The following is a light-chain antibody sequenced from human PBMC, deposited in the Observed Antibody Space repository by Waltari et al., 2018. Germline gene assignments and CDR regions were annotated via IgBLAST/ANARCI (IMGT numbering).Light chain of an antibody. J-gene: IGKJ3*01. CDR3: QKYSSLPFT. CDR1: QSVSSY. V-gene: IGKV3-20*01. Sequence: VILTQSPATLSLSPGERATLSCRASQSVSSYLAWYQQKPGQAPRLLIYGVSSRASGIPDRFSGSGSWTEFTLTISSLDPEYFAVYYCQKYSSLPFTFGPGTKLDIK. CDR2: GVS.